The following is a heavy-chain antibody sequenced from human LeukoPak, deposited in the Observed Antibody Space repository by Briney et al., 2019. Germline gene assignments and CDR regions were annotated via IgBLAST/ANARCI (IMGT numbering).Heavy chain of an antibody. CDR3: AKKSRPYYYDSSGYPLDY. CDR1: GFTFSSYA. J-gene: IGHJ4*02. CDR2: ISGSGGST. Sequence: GGSLRLSCAASGFTFSSYAMSWVRQAPGKGLEWASAISGSGGSTYYADSVKGRFTISRDNSKNTLYLQMNSLRAEDTAVCYCAKKSRPYYYDSSGYPLDYRGQGTLVTVSS. D-gene: IGHD3-22*01. V-gene: IGHV3-23*01.